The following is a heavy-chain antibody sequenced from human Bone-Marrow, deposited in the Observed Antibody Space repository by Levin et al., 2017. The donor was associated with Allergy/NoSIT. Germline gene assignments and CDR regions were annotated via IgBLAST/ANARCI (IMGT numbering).Heavy chain of an antibody. CDR3: ANGRDGYNSGAFDI. CDR2: ISYDGSNK. J-gene: IGHJ3*02. V-gene: IGHV3-30*18. CDR1: GFTFSSYG. D-gene: IGHD5-24*01. Sequence: GGSLRLSCAASGFTFSSYGMHWVRQAPGKGLEWVAVISYDGSNKYYADSVKGRFTISRDNSKNTLYLQMNSLRAEDTAVYYCANGRDGYNSGAFDIWGQGTMVTVSS.